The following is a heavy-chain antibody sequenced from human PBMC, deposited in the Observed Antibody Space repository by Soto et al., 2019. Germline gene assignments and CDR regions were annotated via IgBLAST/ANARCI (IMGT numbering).Heavy chain of an antibody. J-gene: IGHJ6*03. CDR3: ASSSSRFTYYMDV. Sequence: EVQLVESGGGLVQPGGSLRLSCAASGFTVSSNYMSWVRQAPGKGLEWVSVIYSGGSTYYEDSVKGRFTISRDNSKNTLYLQMNILRAEDTAVYYCASSSSRFTYYMDVWCKGTTVTVSS. V-gene: IGHV3-66*01. CDR1: GFTVSSNY. D-gene: IGHD6-6*01. CDR2: IYSGGST.